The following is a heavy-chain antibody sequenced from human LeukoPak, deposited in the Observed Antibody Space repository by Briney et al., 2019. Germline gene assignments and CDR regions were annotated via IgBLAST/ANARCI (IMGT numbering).Heavy chain of an antibody. CDR3: ARGFVLGAAKNYFDY. CDR2: ISDSGGNT. V-gene: IGHV3-23*01. J-gene: IGHJ4*02. CDR1: GFTFSSYA. D-gene: IGHD2-21*02. Sequence: GGSLRLSCAASGFTFSSYAMSWVRQAPGKGLEWVSAISDSGGNTYYADSVKGRLTISRDNSKNTLSLQMNSLRAEDTALYYCARGFVLGAAKNYFDYWGQGALVTVSS.